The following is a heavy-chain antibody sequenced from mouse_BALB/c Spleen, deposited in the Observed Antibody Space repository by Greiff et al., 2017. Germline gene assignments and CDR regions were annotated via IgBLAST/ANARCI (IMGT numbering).Heavy chain of an antibody. Sequence: QVTLKESGPGILQPSQTLSLTCSFSGFSLSTSGMGVGWIRQPSGKGLEWLAHIWWDDDKYYNTALKSGLTISKDTSKNQVFLKIASVDTADTATYYCARMIYYYGSSVYYFDYWGQGTTLTVSS. J-gene: IGHJ2*01. CDR2: IWWDDDK. D-gene: IGHD1-1*01. V-gene: IGHV8-8*01. CDR3: ARMIYYYGSSVYYFDY. CDR1: GFSLSTSGMG.